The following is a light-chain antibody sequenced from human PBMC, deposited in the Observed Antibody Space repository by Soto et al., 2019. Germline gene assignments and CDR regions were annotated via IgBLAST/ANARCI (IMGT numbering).Light chain of an antibody. CDR2: AAS. CDR1: QSISYY. CDR3: QQSYNTLQMYA. Sequence: DIQMTQSPSSLSASIGDRVTITCRASQSISYYVNWYQQKPGKAPKLLIYAASTLQSGVPSRFSGSGSGTDFTLTISGLQREDFSTYYCQQSYNTLQMYAFGQGTKVDIK. J-gene: IGKJ2*01. V-gene: IGKV1-39*01.